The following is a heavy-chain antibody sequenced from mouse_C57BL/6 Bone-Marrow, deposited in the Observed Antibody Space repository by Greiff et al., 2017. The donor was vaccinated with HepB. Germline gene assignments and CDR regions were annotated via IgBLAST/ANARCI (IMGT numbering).Heavy chain of an antibody. CDR1: GYTFTSYW. D-gene: IGHD2-10*02. Sequence: QVQLQQPGAELVKPGASVKMSCKASGYTFTSYWITWVKQRPGQGLEWIGDIYPGSGSTNYNKKFKSKATLTVDTSSSTAYMQLSSLTSEDSAVYCGAGLYQVWDAMDYCGEGTSVTVSS. V-gene: IGHV1-55*01. CDR2: IYPGSGST. CDR3: AGLYQVWDAMDY. J-gene: IGHJ4*01.